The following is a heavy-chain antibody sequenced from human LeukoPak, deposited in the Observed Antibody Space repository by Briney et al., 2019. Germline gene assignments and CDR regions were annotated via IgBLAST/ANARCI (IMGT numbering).Heavy chain of an antibody. V-gene: IGHV3-74*01. CDR2: INSDGSST. D-gene: IGHD1-26*01. J-gene: IGHJ4*02. CDR3: ARADLSGSYYPFDY. CDR1: GFTFSSYW. Sequence: PGGSLRLSCAASGFTFSSYWMHWVRQAPGKGLVWVSRINSDGSSTSYADSVKGRFPISRDNATNTPYLQMTSPRAEDTAVYYCARADLSGSYYPFDYWGQGTLVTVSS.